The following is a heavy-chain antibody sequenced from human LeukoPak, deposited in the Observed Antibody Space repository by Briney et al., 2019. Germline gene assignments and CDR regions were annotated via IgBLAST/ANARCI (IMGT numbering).Heavy chain of an antibody. J-gene: IGHJ4*02. CDR3: ARDRGTHSSGFTDY. CDR1: GFTFSSYA. Sequence: GGSLRLSCAASGFTFSSYAMHWVRQAPGKGLEWVSSISSSSSYIYYADSVKGRFTISRDNAKNSLYLQMNSLRAEDTAVYYCARDRGTHSSGFTDYWGQGTLVTVSS. D-gene: IGHD6-19*01. V-gene: IGHV3-21*01. CDR2: ISSSSSYI.